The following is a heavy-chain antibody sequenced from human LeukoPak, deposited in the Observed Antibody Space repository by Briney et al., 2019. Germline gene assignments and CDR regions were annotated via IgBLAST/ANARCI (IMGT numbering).Heavy chain of an antibody. V-gene: IGHV3-21*06. Sequence: GGSLRLSCAASGFTFSHYSMNWVRQAPGKGLEWVASISSGSTYIYYADPMRGRFTISRDHAKSSLYLQMNSLTAEDTAVYYCASSGSGWSFDYWGQGTLVIVSS. CDR1: GFTFSHYS. J-gene: IGHJ4*02. CDR3: ASSGSGWSFDY. D-gene: IGHD6-19*01. CDR2: ISSGSTYI.